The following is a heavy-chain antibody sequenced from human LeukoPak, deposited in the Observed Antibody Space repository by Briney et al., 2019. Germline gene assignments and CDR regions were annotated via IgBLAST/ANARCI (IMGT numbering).Heavy chain of an antibody. D-gene: IGHD1-26*01. CDR2: ISYDASHI. CDR3: ARDSTSGTYSFDF. CDR1: GLSFGSYT. J-gene: IGHJ4*02. Sequence: PGGSLRLSCAASGLSFGSYTMQWVRQAPGKGLEWVGIISYDASHIFYGDSVEGRLTISRDNSKNTLYMQMNSLGTADTAVSYCARDSTSGTYSFDFWGQGTLVTVSS. V-gene: IGHV3-30*04.